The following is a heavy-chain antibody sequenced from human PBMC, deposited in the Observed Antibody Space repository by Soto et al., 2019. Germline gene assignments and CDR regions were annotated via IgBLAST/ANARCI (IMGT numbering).Heavy chain of an antibody. J-gene: IGHJ6*02. CDR3: ARGERSYYYGMDV. V-gene: IGHV4-39*07. CDR1: GGSISSSSYY. CDR2: IYYSGST. Sequence: QLQLQESGPGLVKPSETLSLTCTVSGGSISSSSYYWGWIRQPPGKGLEWIGSIYYSGSTNYNPSLKSRVTISVDKSKNQFSLKLSSVTAADTTVYYCARGERSYYYGMDVWGQGTTVTVSS.